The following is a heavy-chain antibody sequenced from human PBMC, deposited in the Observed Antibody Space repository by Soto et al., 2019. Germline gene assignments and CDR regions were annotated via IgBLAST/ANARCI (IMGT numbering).Heavy chain of an antibody. D-gene: IGHD3-22*01. CDR3: AKDGNYYYDELGAFDI. Sequence: QVQLVESGGGVVQPGRSLRLSCAASGFTFSSYGMHWVRQAPGKGLEWVAVISYDGSNKYYADSVKGRFTISRDNSKNTLYLQMNSLRAEDTAVYYCAKDGNYYYDELGAFDIWGQGTMVTVSS. CDR2: ISYDGSNK. V-gene: IGHV3-30*18. CDR1: GFTFSSYG. J-gene: IGHJ3*02.